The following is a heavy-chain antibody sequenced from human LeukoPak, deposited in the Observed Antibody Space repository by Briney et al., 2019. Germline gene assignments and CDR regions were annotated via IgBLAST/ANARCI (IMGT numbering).Heavy chain of an antibody. Sequence: ASVKVSCKASGYTFTGYYIHWVRQAPGQGLEWMGWINPNSGGTNYAQKFQGRVTMTRDTSISTAYMELSRLRSDDTAVYYCARDRAGSWVFGSLLVFGYWGQGTLVTVSS. D-gene: IGHD6-13*01. CDR2: INPNSGGT. J-gene: IGHJ4*02. V-gene: IGHV1-2*02. CDR3: ARDRAGSWVFGSLLVFGY. CDR1: GYTFTGYY.